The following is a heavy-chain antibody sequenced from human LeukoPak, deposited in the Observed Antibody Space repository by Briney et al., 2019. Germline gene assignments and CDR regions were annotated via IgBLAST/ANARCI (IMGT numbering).Heavy chain of an antibody. CDR1: GYSFTSYW. Sequence: GESLKISCKGSGYSFTSYWIGWVRQMPGKGLEWMGIIYPGDSDTRYSPSFQGQVTISADKSISTAYLQWSSLKAPDTAMYYCARHPLAAAGTSSYYYYYGMDVWGQGTTVTVSS. CDR3: ARHPLAAAGTSSYYYYYGMDV. V-gene: IGHV5-51*01. CDR2: IYPGDSDT. D-gene: IGHD6-13*01. J-gene: IGHJ6*02.